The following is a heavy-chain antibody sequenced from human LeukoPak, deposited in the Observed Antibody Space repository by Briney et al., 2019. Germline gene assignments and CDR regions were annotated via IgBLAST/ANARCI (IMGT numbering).Heavy chain of an antibody. CDR2: IKQDGSEK. CDR3: ARRIVGPSSGGDY. CDR1: GFTFSSFW. Sequence: GGSLRLSCAASGFTFSSFWMRWVRQAPGKGLELVANIKQDGSEKYYVDSVQGRFTISRDNAKNSLYLQMNSLRVEDTAVYYCARRIVGPSSGGDYWGQGTPVTVSS. D-gene: IGHD1-26*01. V-gene: IGHV3-7*01. J-gene: IGHJ4*02.